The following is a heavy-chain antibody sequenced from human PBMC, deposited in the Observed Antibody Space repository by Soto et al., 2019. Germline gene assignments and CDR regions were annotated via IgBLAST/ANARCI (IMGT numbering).Heavy chain of an antibody. CDR3: ARAFAVHDYGDYHLDY. CDR1: GFTFSSYG. V-gene: IGHV3-33*01. Sequence: QVQLVESGGGVVQPGRSLRVSCAASGFTFSSYGMHWVRQAAGKGLEWVAVIWYDGSNKFYADSVKGRFTISRDNSKNTLYLEMNSLRAEDTAVYYCARAFAVHDYGDYHLDYWGQGTLVTVSS. D-gene: IGHD4-17*01. CDR2: IWYDGSNK. J-gene: IGHJ4*02.